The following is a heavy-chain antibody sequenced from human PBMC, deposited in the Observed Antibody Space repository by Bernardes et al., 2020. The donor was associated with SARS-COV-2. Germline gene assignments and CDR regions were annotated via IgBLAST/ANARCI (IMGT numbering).Heavy chain of an antibody. V-gene: IGHV4-39*01. CDR2: TNYRRAT. D-gene: IGHD3-16*02. Sequence: SEPLSLTCIVFGGSIAMTADYWGWLLQAPGKDLEWIGSTNYRRATFHNSSLKSRVSLSVDTSRNVFTLKLSSVTAPDTAVYYCAKFVATCGVITPRIDTWGMGTRVTVTS. CDR1: GGSIAMTADY. J-gene: IGHJ5*02. CDR3: AKFVATCGVITPRIDT.